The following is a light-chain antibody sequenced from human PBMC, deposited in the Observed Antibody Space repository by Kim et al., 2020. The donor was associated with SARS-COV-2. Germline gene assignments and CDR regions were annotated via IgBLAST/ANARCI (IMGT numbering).Light chain of an antibody. Sequence: SPGERATLSCRASQSVCSSYLAWYQQKPGQAPRLLIYGASSRATGIADRFSGSGSGTDFTLTISRLEPEDSAVYYCQQYGSSPRTFGQGTRLEIK. V-gene: IGKV3-20*01. J-gene: IGKJ5*01. CDR2: GAS. CDR1: QSVCSSY. CDR3: QQYGSSPRT.